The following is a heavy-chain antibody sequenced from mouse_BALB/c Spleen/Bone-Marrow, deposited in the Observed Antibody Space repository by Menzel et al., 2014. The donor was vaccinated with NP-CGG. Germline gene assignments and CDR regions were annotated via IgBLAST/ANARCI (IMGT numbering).Heavy chain of an antibody. CDR2: INGNGGST. CDR3: VRGNYGNYVDYFDF. V-gene: IGHV5-6-3*01. J-gene: IGHJ2*01. CDR1: GFTFSNYG. Sequence: EVKLMESGGGLVQPGGSLKLSCAASGFTFSNYGMSWVRQTPDKRLELVATINGNGGSTYYPDSVKGRFTISRDTAMNTLYLQMSSLKSEETAMYYCVRGNYGNYVDYFDFWGQGTTLTVSS. D-gene: IGHD2-1*01.